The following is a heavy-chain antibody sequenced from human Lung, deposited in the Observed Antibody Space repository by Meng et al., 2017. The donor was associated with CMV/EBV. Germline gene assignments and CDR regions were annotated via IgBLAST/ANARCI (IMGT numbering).Heavy chain of an antibody. J-gene: IGHJ5*01. CDR3: AREQYCSNTNCFNWLDS. CDR1: SSYI. Sequence: SSYIVSWVRQAPGQGLEWMGRIIPVRGITNYEQKFRGRVTITADRSTSTFYMELSSLRSEDTAMYYCAREQYCSNTNCFNWLDSWAQGTLVTVSS. V-gene: IGHV1-69*04. D-gene: IGHD2-2*01. CDR2: IIPVRGIT.